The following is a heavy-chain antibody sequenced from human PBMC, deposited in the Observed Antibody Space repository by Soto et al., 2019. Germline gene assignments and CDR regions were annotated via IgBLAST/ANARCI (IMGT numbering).Heavy chain of an antibody. Sequence: QVQLGQSGAEVKKPGSSVKVSCKASGGTFSNYGFSWVRQAPGQGLEWVGGIIPIFGRTHHAQKFQGRVTITADESTATAYMELTSLRSADTAVYFCARVQQWLVRGYFDDWGQGTLVTVSS. V-gene: IGHV1-69*01. CDR2: IIPIFGRT. J-gene: IGHJ4*02. CDR1: GGTFSNYG. D-gene: IGHD6-19*01. CDR3: ARVQQWLVRGYFDD.